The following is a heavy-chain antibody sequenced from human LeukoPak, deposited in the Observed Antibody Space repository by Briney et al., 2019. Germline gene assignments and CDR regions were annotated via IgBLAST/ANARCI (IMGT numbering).Heavy chain of an antibody. Sequence: SETLSLTCTVSGYSISSGYYWGWIRQPPGKGLEWIGGIYHSGSTYYNPSLKSRVTISVDTSKDQFSLKLSSVTAADTAVYYCAREGLVDYWGQGTLVTVSS. CDR2: IYHSGST. V-gene: IGHV4-38-2*02. CDR1: GYSISSGYY. CDR3: AREGLVDY. J-gene: IGHJ4*02.